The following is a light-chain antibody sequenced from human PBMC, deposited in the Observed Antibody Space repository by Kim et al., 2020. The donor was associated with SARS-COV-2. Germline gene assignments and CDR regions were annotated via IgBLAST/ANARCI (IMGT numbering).Light chain of an antibody. Sequence: QTATLACTGHSNDGGKGGSAWLQQRHGQPPTLPSSRNNNRPSGISERFSASRSGDTAPLTITGLQPEDEADYYCSAWDSSLSAWVFGGGTKPTVL. CDR2: RNN. CDR3: SAWDSSLSAWV. J-gene: IGLJ3*02. CDR1: SNDGGKGG. V-gene: IGLV10-54*01.